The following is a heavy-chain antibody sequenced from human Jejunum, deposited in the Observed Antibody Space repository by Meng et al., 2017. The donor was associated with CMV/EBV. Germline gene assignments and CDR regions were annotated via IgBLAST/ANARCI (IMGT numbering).Heavy chain of an antibody. D-gene: IGHD7-27*01. CDR1: GFNFRIAW. V-gene: IGHV3-15*05. CDR3: TANWGSSPFDF. J-gene: IGHJ3*01. CDR2: LKSRNDGGTA. Sequence: TSGFNFRIAWMTWVRQAPGKGLEWVARLKSRNDGGTADYAAPVKGRFSISRDDSKSSVYLQMNNLKSDDTAMYYCTANWGSSPFDFWGQGTMVTVSS.